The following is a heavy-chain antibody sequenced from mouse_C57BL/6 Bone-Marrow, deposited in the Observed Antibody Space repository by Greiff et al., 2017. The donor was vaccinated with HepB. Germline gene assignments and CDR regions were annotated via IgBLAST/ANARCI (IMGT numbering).Heavy chain of an antibody. J-gene: IGHJ2*01. D-gene: IGHD4-1*01. CDR3: ASPLGHEAY. CDR2: IYPRSGNT. V-gene: IGHV1-81*01. CDR1: GYTFTSYG. Sequence: QVQLKQSGAELVRPGASVKLSCKASGYTFTSYGISWVKQRTGQGLEWIGEIYPRSGNTYYTEKFKGKATLTADKSSSTAYMELRSLTSEDSAVYFCASPLGHEAYWGKGTTLTVSS.